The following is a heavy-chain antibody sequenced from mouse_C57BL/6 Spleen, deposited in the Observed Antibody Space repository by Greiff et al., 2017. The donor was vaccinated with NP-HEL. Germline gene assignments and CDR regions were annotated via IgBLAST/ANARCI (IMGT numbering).Heavy chain of an antibody. CDR3: ARWGYSNFYYAMDY. CDR2: INPNNGGT. V-gene: IGHV1-18*01. CDR1: GYTFTDYN. Sequence: VQLQQSGPELVKPGASVKIPCKASGYTFTDYNMDWVKQSHGKSLEWIGDINPNNGGTIYNQKFKGKATLTVDKSSSTAYMELRSLTSEDTAVYYCARWGYSNFYYAMDYWGQGTSVTVSS. D-gene: IGHD2-5*01. J-gene: IGHJ4*01.